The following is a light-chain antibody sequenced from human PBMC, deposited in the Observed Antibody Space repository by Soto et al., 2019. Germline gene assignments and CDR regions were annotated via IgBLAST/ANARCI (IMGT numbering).Light chain of an antibody. Sequence: DILMTQSPSSLSASVGDRVNITCRASRSISTFLNWYQHKPGTAPKLLIYDASRLQSGVPSRFSGSASGTDFTLTIGSLRPEDVATYYCQQSDSIPTFGGGTKVEI. CDR3: QQSDSIPT. V-gene: IGKV1-39*01. CDR2: DAS. CDR1: RSISTF. J-gene: IGKJ4*01.